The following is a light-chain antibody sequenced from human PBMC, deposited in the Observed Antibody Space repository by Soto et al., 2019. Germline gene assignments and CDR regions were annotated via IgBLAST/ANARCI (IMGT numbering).Light chain of an antibody. V-gene: IGKV3-11*01. CDR1: QSVSSY. CDR3: QQRSNWPPAVT. J-gene: IGKJ4*01. Sequence: EIVLTQSPATLSLSPGERATLSCRASQSVSSYLAWYQQKPGQAPRLLIYDASNRATGIPARFSGSGSGTDFTLTISSLEPEAFAVYYCQQRSNWPPAVTFGGGTKVEIK. CDR2: DAS.